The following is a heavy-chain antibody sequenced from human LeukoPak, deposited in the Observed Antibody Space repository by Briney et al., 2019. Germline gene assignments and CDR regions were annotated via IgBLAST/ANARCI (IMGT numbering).Heavy chain of an antibody. CDR3: ARSISRDGYSFDY. D-gene: IGHD5-24*01. CDR1: GGSISNYY. J-gene: IGHJ4*02. Sequence: PSETLSLTCTVSGGSISNYYWSWIRQPPGKGLEWIGYLYYSGNTNYNPSLKSRVTISVDTSKNQFSLKLTSVTAADTAVYYCARSISRDGYSFDYWGQGTLVTVSS. CDR2: LYYSGNT. V-gene: IGHV4-59*01.